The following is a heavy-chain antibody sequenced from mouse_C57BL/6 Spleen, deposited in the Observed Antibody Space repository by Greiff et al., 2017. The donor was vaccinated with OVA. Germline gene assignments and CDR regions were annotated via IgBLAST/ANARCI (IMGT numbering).Heavy chain of an antibody. J-gene: IGHJ3*01. Sequence: VHLVESGAELARPGASVKLSCKASGYTFTSYGISWVKQRTGQGLEWIGEIYPRSGNTYYNEKFKGKATLTADKSSSTAYMELRSLTSEDSAVYFCASSDSAWFAYWGQGTLVTVSA. CDR1: GYTFTSYG. CDR2: IYPRSGNT. V-gene: IGHV1-81*01. CDR3: ASSDSAWFAY. D-gene: IGHD3-1*01.